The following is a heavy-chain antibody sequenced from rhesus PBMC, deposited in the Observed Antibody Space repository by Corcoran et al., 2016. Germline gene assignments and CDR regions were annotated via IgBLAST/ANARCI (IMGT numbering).Heavy chain of an antibody. Sequence: QVQLQESGPGVVKPSETLSLTFAVSGGSRRRCWWGWMRQPPGKGLEWIGQIYGGSVSTSYNPSLKSRVTISSDTAKNQFSLKLSSVTAADTAVYYCAKARVDWYFDLWGPGTPITISS. CDR1: GGSRRRCW. CDR3: AKARVDWYFDL. CDR2: IYGGSVST. J-gene: IGHJ2*01. D-gene: IGHD2-15*01. V-gene: IGHV4-147*01.